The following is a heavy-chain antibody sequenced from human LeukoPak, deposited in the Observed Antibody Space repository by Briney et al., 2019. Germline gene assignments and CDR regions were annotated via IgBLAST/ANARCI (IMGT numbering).Heavy chain of an antibody. CDR3: ARAKRLVATIIGGGGSPPATDYYYYYMDV. CDR2: MNPNSGNT. J-gene: IGHJ6*03. D-gene: IGHD5-12*01. V-gene: IGHV1-8*03. Sequence: ASVKVSCKASGYTFTSYDINWVRQATGQGLEWMGWMNPNSGNTGYAQKFQGRVTITRNTSISTAYMELSSLRSEDTAVYYCARAKRLVATIIGGGGSPPATDYYYYYMDVWGKGTTVTVSS. CDR1: GYTFTSYD.